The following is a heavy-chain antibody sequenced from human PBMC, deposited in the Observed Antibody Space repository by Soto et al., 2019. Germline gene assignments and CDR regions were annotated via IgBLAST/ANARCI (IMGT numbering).Heavy chain of an antibody. J-gene: IGHJ4*02. D-gene: IGHD4-17*01. CDR2: ISAYNGNT. V-gene: IGHV1-18*01. CDR3: ARDLSPYGDYVGFDY. CDR1: GYTLTRYG. Sequence: QVQLVQSGAEVKKPGASVKVSCKASGYTLTRYGISWVRQAPGQGLEWMGWISAYNGNTNYAQKLQGRVTMTTDTSTSTAYMELRSLRSDDTAVYYCARDLSPYGDYVGFDYWGQGTLVTVSS.